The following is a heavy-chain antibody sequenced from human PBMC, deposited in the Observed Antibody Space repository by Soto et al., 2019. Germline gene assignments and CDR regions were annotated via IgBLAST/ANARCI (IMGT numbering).Heavy chain of an antibody. V-gene: IGHV1-18*01. CDR3: ARDWYFYGSGSPNHMDV. Sequence: QVQLVQSGDEMRKPGASVKVSCQASGYTFSNYGITWVRQAPGQGLEWMGWISAHNGNSKYAQSLQGRLTLTTDTSTRTAYVELRSLRSDDTAVYYCARDWYFYGSGSPNHMDVWGKGTTVSVSS. CDR1: GYTFSNYG. J-gene: IGHJ6*03. CDR2: ISAHNGNS. D-gene: IGHD3-10*01.